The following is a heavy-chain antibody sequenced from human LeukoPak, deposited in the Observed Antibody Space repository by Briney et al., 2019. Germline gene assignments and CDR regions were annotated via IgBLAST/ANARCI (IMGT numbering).Heavy chain of an antibody. CDR2: IYYSGTT. CDR1: GGSISNYY. D-gene: IGHD6-19*01. CDR3: ARGSGWYYY. J-gene: IGHJ4*02. Sequence: SETLSLTCTVSGGSISNYYWSWIRQPPGKGLEWIGYIYYSGTTNYNPSLKSRVTMPLDTSKNQISLKLSSVAAADTAVYYCARGSGWYYYWGQGTLVTVSS. V-gene: IGHV4-59*01.